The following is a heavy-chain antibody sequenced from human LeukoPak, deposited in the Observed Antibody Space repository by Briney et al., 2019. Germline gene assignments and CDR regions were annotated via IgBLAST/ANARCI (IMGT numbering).Heavy chain of an antibody. CDR2: ISGSGGST. V-gene: IGHV3-23*01. D-gene: IGHD3-9*01. CDR3: AKADDILTGEEFDY. J-gene: IGHJ4*02. CDR1: GFTFSSYA. Sequence: GGSLRLSCAASGFTFSSYAMSWVRQAPGKGLEWVSAISGSGGSTYYADSVEGRFTISRDNSKNTLYLQMNSLRAEDTAVYYCAKADDILTGEEFDYWGQGTLVTVSS.